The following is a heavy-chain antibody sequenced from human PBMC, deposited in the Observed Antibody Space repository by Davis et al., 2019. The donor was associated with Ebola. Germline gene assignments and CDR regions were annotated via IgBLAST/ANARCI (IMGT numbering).Heavy chain of an antibody. CDR3: ARDNAIQLWLKKSYYYYGMDV. CDR1: GYTFTGYY. D-gene: IGHD5-18*01. CDR2: INPNSGGT. J-gene: IGHJ6*02. V-gene: IGHV1-2*02. Sequence: ASVKVSCKASGYTFTGYYMHWVRQAPGQGLEWMGWINPNSGGTNYAQKFQGRVTMTRDTSISTAYMELSRLRSDDTAVYYCARDNAIQLWLKKSYYYYGMDVWGQGTTVTVSS.